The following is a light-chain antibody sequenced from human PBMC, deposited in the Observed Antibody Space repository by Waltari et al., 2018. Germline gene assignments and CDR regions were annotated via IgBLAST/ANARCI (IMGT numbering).Light chain of an antibody. CDR1: SSDVGSYNL. Sequence: QSALTQPASVSGSPGQSITVSCTGTSSDVGSYNLVSWFQQYQDKAPKLIIFEVNKRPSGGSNRFSRCKSGNTAFLTISGLQAGDEADYYCCSYAGSGIYVFGTGAKVTVL. V-gene: IGLV2-23*02. CDR3: CSYAGSGIYV. J-gene: IGLJ1*01. CDR2: EVN.